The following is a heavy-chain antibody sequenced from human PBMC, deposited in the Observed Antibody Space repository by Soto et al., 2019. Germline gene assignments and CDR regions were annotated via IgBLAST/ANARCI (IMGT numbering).Heavy chain of an antibody. CDR1: GFPFSSYA. D-gene: IGHD3-10*01. CDR3: AKEDRLLWFGELLGRRFDT. V-gene: IGHV3-23*01. Sequence: PGGSLRLSCAASGFPFSSYAMSLVRQSPGKGLEWVSAISGSGGSTYYADSVKGRFTISRDNSKNTLYLQMNSLRAEDTAVYYCAKEDRLLWFGELLGRRFDTWGQAILVTVSS. J-gene: IGHJ5*02. CDR2: ISGSGGST.